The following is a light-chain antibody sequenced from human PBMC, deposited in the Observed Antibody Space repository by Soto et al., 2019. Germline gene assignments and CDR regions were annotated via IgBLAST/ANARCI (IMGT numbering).Light chain of an antibody. J-gene: IGKJ1*01. CDR3: QQYNNWLA. CDR1: QSVSSN. Sequence: EIVMTQSTATLSVSPGERATLSCRASQSVSSNLAWYQQKPGQAPRLLIYGASTRATGIPARFSGSGSGTEFTLTISSLQSEDFAVYYCQQYNNWLAFGQGTKVEIK. V-gene: IGKV3-15*01. CDR2: GAS.